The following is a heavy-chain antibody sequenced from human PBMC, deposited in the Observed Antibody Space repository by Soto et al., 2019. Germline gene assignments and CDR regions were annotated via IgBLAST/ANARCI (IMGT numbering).Heavy chain of an antibody. J-gene: IGHJ4*02. CDR3: ARAPMVLTRSYFDS. CDR1: DGSISNFY. V-gene: IGHV4-59*01. Sequence: SETLSLTCTVSDGSISNFYWSWIRQPPGKGLEWIGYISSSGNTNYNPSLKSRVSISVDTSKNQFSLNLTSVTAADTAVYYCARAPMVLTRSYFDSWGRGTPVTVS. D-gene: IGHD3-22*01. CDR2: ISSSGNT.